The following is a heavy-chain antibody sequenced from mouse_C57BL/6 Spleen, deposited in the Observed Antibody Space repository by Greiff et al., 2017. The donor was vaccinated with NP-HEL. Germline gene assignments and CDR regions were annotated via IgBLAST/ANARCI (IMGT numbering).Heavy chain of an antibody. D-gene: IGHD1-1*01. Sequence: EVQLVESGGGLVKPGGSLKLSCAASGFTFSDYGMHWVRQAPEKGLEWVAYISSGSSTIYYADTVKGRFTISRDNAKNTLCLQMTSLSSEDTAMYYCATPYCDGSSYRYFDVWGTGTTVTVSS. CDR3: ATPYCDGSSYRYFDV. CDR2: ISSGSSTI. J-gene: IGHJ1*03. V-gene: IGHV5-17*01. CDR1: GFTFSDYG.